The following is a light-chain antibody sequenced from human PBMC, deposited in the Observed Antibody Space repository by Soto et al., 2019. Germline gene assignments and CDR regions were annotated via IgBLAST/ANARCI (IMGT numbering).Light chain of an antibody. J-gene: IGLJ2*01. CDR3: SSYGGSDNLV. V-gene: IGLV2-11*01. Sequence: QSALTQPRSVSGSPGQSVTISCTGSSSDVGAYNYVSWYQQHPGKAPKLMISEVNKRPSGVPDRFSGSKSGNTASLTVSGLQADDEADYYCSSYGGSDNLVFGGGTKLTVL. CDR2: EVN. CDR1: SSDVGAYNY.